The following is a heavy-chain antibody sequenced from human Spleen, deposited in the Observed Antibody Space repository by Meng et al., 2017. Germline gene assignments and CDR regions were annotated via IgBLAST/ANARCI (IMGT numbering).Heavy chain of an antibody. CDR1: GYTFTSYW. V-gene: IGHV5-51*01. D-gene: IGHD6-19*01. Sequence: GGSLRLSCKGSGYTFTSYWIGWVRQMPGKGLEWMGIMDPNDSDIRYSPSFQGQVTISADKSISTAYLQWSSLKASDTAMYFCAIGAEYSSGWPFDYWGQRALVTVSS. CDR2: MDPNDSDI. CDR3: AIGAEYSSGWPFDY. J-gene: IGHJ4*02.